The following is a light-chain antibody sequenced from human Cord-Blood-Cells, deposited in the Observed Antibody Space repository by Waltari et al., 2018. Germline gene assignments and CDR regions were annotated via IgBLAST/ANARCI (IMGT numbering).Light chain of an antibody. CDR2: EGS. Sequence: QSALTQPASVSGSPGQSITISCTGTSRDVGSFNLVSWYQQHPGKAPKLMMYEGSKRPSGVSNRFSGSKSGNTASLTSSGLQAEDEADYYCCSYAGSWVFGGGTKLTVL. CDR3: CSYAGSWV. CDR1: SRDVGSFNL. J-gene: IGLJ3*02. V-gene: IGLV2-23*01.